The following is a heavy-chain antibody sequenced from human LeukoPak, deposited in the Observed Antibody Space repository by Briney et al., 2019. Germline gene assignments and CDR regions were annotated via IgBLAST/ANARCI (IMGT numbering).Heavy chain of an antibody. V-gene: IGHV5-51*01. Sequence: GESLKISCQISGYIFTTYWIAWVRQMLGKGLEWMGVIYPADSDTKYSPSFQGQVTFSVDKSISTAYLQWNSLKASDTAIYYCARRPAFYFDYWGQGTLVTVSS. CDR3: ARRPAFYFDY. CDR2: IYPADSDT. D-gene: IGHD6-6*01. J-gene: IGHJ4*02. CDR1: GYIFTTYW.